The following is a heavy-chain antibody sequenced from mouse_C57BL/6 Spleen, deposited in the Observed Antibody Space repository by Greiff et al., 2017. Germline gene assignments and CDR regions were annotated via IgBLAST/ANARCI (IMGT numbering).Heavy chain of an antibody. D-gene: IGHD2-14*01. CDR3: ARGGVQRGFDY. V-gene: IGHV1-64*01. Sequence: VQLQQSGAELVKPGASVKLSCKASGYTFTSYWMHWVKQRPGQGLEWIGMIHPNSGSTNYNEKFKSKATLTVDKSSSTAYMQLSSLTSEDSAVYYCARGGVQRGFDYWGQGTTLTVSS. J-gene: IGHJ2*01. CDR2: IHPNSGST. CDR1: GYTFTSYW.